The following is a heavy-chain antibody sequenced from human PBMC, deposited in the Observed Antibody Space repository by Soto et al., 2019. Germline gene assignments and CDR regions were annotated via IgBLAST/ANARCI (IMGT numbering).Heavy chain of an antibody. CDR3: ARDHSSGWYGTYYYYGMDV. CDR1: GYTFTSYD. J-gene: IGHJ6*02. V-gene: IGHV1-8*01. Sequence: QVQLVQSGAEVKKPGASVKVSCKASGYTFTSYDINWVRQATGQGLEWMGWMNPNSGNTGYAQKFQGRVTMTRNTARSTAYMELSSLRSEDTAVYYCARDHSSGWYGTYYYYGMDVWGQGTTVTVSS. D-gene: IGHD6-19*01. CDR2: MNPNSGNT.